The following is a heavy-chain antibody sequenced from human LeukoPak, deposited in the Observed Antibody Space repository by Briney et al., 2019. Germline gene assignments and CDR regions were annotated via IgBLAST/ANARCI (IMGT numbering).Heavy chain of an antibody. CDR1: GFTFSSYA. CDR2: ISGSGGST. D-gene: IGHD6-19*01. CDR3: ARGLAVAGTSCPNNWFDP. Sequence: GGSLRLSCAASGFTFSSYAMSWVRQAPGKGLEWVSAISGSGGSTYYADSVKGRFTISRDNSKNTLYLQMNSLRAGDTAVYYCARGLAVAGTSCPNNWFDPWGQGTLVTVSS. V-gene: IGHV3-23*01. J-gene: IGHJ5*02.